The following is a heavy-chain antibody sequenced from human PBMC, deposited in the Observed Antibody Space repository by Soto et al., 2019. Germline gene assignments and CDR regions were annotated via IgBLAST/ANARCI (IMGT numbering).Heavy chain of an antibody. D-gene: IGHD1-26*01. CDR3: ARELFELVGATPSAFDY. CDR1: GFTFSSYA. V-gene: IGHV3-30-3*01. J-gene: IGHJ4*02. CDR2: ISYDGSNK. Sequence: QVQLVESGGGVVQPGRSLRLSCAASGFTFSSYAMHWVRQAPGKGLEWVAVISYDGSNKYYADSVKGRFTISRDNSKNTLYLQMNSLRAEDTAVYYCARELFELVGATPSAFDYWGQGTLVTVSS.